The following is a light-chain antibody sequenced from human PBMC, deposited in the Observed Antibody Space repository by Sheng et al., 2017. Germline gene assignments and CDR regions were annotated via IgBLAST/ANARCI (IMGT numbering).Light chain of an antibody. J-gene: IGLJ3*02. CDR3: SSYTSSNTVL. CDR2: DVI. V-gene: IGLV2-14*01. Sequence: QSALAQPASVSGSPGQSITISCTGTSSDVGGYNYVSWYQQHPGKAPKLMIYDVINRPSGVSNRFSGSKSGNTASLTISGLQAEDEADYYCSSYTSSNTVLFGGGTKLTVL. CDR1: SSDVGGYNY.